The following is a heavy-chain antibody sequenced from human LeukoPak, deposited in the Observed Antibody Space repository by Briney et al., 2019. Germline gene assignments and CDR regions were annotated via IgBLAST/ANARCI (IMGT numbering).Heavy chain of an antibody. Sequence: GGSLRLSCAASGFTFSSYWMSWVRQAPGRGLEWVANIKQDGSEKYYVDSVKCRFTISRDNDKHSLYLQMNSLRAEDTAVYYCARDTSYYDILTGHTRYAFDIRGQGTMVTVSS. J-gene: IGHJ3*02. D-gene: IGHD3-9*01. CDR3: ARDTSYYDILTGHTRYAFDI. CDR1: GFTFSSYW. V-gene: IGHV3-7*01. CDR2: IKQDGSEK.